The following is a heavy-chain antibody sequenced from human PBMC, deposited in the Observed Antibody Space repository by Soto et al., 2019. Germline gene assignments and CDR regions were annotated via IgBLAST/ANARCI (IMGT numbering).Heavy chain of an antibody. Sequence: ESVGGVVQPGRSLRLSCAASGFTFSSYGMHWVRQAPGKGLEWVAVISYDGSNKYYADSVKGRFTISRDNSKNTLYLQMNSLRAEDTAVYYCAKGNSSSWQFDYWGQGTLVTVSS. D-gene: IGHD6-13*01. V-gene: IGHV3-30*18. CDR3: AKGNSSSWQFDY. CDR1: GFTFSSYG. J-gene: IGHJ4*02. CDR2: ISYDGSNK.